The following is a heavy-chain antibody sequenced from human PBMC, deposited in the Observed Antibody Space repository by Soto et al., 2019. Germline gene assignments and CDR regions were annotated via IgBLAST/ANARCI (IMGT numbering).Heavy chain of an antibody. Sequence: QVQLVQSGAEVKKPGASVKVSCKASGYTFTSYGISWVRRAPGQGLEWMGWISAYNGNTNYAQKLQGRVTMTTDTATRTASMDLRSLRSDDPAVYYGARGGGVIAAAGTGDWFDPWGQGTLVTVSS. D-gene: IGHD6-13*01. CDR1: GYTFTSYG. CDR2: ISAYNGNT. V-gene: IGHV1-18*04. CDR3: ARGGGVIAAAGTGDWFDP. J-gene: IGHJ5*02.